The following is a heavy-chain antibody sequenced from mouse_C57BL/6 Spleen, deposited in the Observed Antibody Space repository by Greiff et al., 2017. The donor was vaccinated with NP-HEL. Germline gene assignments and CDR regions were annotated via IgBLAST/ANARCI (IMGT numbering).Heavy chain of an antibody. V-gene: IGHV1-55*01. CDR3: ARGGIYYGNFYFDY. CDR1: GYTFTSYW. J-gene: IGHJ2*01. D-gene: IGHD2-1*01. Sequence: QVQLKQPGAELVKPGASVKMSCKASGYTFTSYWITWVKQRPGQGLEWIGDIYPGSGSTNYNEKFKSKATLTVDTSSSTAYMQLSSLTSEDSAVYYCARGGIYYGNFYFDYWGQGTTLTVSS. CDR2: IYPGSGST.